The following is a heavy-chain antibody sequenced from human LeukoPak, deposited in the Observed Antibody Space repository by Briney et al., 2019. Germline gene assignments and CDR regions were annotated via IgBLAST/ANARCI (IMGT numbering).Heavy chain of an antibody. D-gene: IGHD3-16*01. CDR2: VSGNGGYT. CDR3: AKSILLMGGYYFDY. J-gene: IGHJ4*02. V-gene: IGHV3-23*01. CDR1: GFTFSSYA. Sequence: GGSLRLSCAASGFTFSSYAMSWVRQAPGKGLEWVSVVSGNGGYTYYADSVKGRFTISRDNSKNTLYLQMNSLRAEDTAVYYCAKSILLMGGYYFDYWGQGTLVTVSS.